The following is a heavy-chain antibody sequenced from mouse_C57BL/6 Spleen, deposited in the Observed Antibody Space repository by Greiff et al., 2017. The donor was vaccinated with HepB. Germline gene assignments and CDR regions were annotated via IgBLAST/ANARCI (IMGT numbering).Heavy chain of an antibody. J-gene: IGHJ2*01. CDR3: ARRPDHYFDY. Sequence: QVQLQQPGAELVMPGASVKLSCKASGYTFTSYWMHWVKQRPGQGLEWIGEIDPSDSYTNYNQKFKGKSTLTVDKSSSTAYMQLSSLTSEDSAVYYCARRPDHYFDYWGQGTTLTVSS. CDR1: GYTFTSYW. V-gene: IGHV1-69*01. CDR2: IDPSDSYT.